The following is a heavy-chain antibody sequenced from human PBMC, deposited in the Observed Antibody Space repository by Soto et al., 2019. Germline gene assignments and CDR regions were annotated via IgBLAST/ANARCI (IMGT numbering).Heavy chain of an antibody. CDR1: GFTFSPYW. Sequence: EVQLVESGGGLVQPGGSLRLSCAASGFTFSPYWMHWVRQAPGKGLVWVSRINSDGTTTNYADSVKGRFIISRDNAKKTLYLQMNSLRAEDTAVYYCAVNWNYNAFDMWGQGTMVTVSS. CDR3: AVNWNYNAFDM. J-gene: IGHJ3*02. V-gene: IGHV3-74*01. D-gene: IGHD1-7*01. CDR2: INSDGTTT.